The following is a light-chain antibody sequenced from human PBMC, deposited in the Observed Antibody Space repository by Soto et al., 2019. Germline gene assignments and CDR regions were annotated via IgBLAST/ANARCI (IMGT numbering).Light chain of an antibody. CDR3: QQYDTVFYT. V-gene: IGKV1-33*01. J-gene: IGKJ2*01. CDR2: DAS. CDR1: QDISNF. Sequence: MQMNQSPSSLSAAVGDRATITYQTRQDISNFLNWYQQKPGKAPKLLIYDASNLEIGVPSRFSGSGSGTDFTFTISSLQPEDIATYFCQQYDTVFYTFGQGTKLEIK.